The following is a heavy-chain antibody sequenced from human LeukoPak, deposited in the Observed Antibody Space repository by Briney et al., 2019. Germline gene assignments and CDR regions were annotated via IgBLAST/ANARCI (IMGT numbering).Heavy chain of an antibody. Sequence: GGSLRLSCAASGFTFCDYYMSWIRQAPGKGLEWVSYISSSGSTIYYADSVKGRFTISRDNAKNSLYLQMNSLRAEDTAVYYCAKGGSALRRGVTNRPRDYFDYWGQGTLVTVSS. D-gene: IGHD3-10*01. CDR3: AKGGSALRRGVTNRPRDYFDY. CDR1: GFTFCDYY. CDR2: ISSSGSTI. V-gene: IGHV3-11*01. J-gene: IGHJ4*02.